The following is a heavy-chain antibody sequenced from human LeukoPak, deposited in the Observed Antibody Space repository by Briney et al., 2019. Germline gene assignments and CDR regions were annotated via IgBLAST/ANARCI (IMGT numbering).Heavy chain of an antibody. CDR2: ISSGGSYI. CDR3: ARNRGGGYFDY. Sequence: GGSLRLSCAASGFTFSSYNVNWVRQAPGKGLEWVSSISSGGSYIYYADSVKGRFTISRDDSKNTLYLQMNSLRAEDTAVYYCARNRGGGYFDYWGQGTLVTVSS. J-gene: IGHJ4*02. D-gene: IGHD3-10*01. V-gene: IGHV3-21*04. CDR1: GFTFSSYN.